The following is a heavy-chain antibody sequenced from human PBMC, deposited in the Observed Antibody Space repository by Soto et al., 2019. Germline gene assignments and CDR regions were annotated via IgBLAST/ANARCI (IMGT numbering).Heavy chain of an antibody. CDR2: ISAYNGNT. D-gene: IGHD3-9*01. CDR3: ATDWLFGLNSGSYFDY. Sequence: ASVKVSCKASGYTFTSYGISWVRQAPGQGLEWMGWISAYNGNTNYAQKLQGRVTMTTDTPTSTAYMELRSLRSDDTAVYYCATDWLFGLNSGSYFDYWGQGTLVTVSS. J-gene: IGHJ4*02. CDR1: GYTFTSYG. V-gene: IGHV1-18*01.